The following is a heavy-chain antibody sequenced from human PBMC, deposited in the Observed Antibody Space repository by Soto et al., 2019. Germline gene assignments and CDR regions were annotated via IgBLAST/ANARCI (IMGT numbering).Heavy chain of an antibody. CDR1: GGSISSGGYY. CDR2: IYYSGST. D-gene: IGHD6-6*01. Sequence: QVQLQESGPGLVKPSQTLSLTCTVSGGSISSGGYYWSWIRQHPGKGLEWIGYIYYSGSTHYNPSHKRRVTISVATSKNQFSLTLSSVTAADTAVYYCARDWRYSSSSEAIPKHWNFDLWGRGTLVTVSS. CDR3: ARDWRYSSSSEAIPKHWNFDL. J-gene: IGHJ2*01. V-gene: IGHV4-31*03.